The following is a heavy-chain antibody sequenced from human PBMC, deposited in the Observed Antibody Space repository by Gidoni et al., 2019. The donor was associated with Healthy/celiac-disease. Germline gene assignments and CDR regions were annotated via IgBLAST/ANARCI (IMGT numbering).Heavy chain of an antibody. CDR1: GGTFSSYA. CDR2: IIPIFGTA. V-gene: IGHV1-69*01. D-gene: IGHD2-15*01. J-gene: IGHJ6*02. Sequence: QVQLVQSGAAVKKSGSPMTVSCKASGGTFSSYALRWVRQAPGQGPEWMGGIIPIFGTANYAQKFQGRVTITADESTSTAYMELSSLRSEDTAVYYCAREGLSCSGGSCDSYYYGMDVWGQGTTVTVSS. CDR3: AREGLSCSGGSCDSYYYGMDV.